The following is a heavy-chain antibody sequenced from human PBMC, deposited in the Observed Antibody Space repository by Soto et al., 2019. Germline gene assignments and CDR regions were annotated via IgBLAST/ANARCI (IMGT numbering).Heavy chain of an antibody. CDR2: IYHSGST. V-gene: IGHV4-4*02. CDR3: ASPGALVPAAVGGGMDV. D-gene: IGHD2-2*01. CDR1: GGSISSSNW. J-gene: IGHJ6*02. Sequence: PSETLSLTCAVSGGSISSSNWWSWVRQPPGKGLEWIGEIYHSGSTNYNPSLKSRVTISVDKSKNQFSLKLSSVTAADTAVYYCASPGALVPAAVGGGMDVWGQGTTVTVSS.